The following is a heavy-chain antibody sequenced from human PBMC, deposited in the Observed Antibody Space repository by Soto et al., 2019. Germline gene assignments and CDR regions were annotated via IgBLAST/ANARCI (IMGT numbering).Heavy chain of an antibody. CDR1: GYTFTSYA. D-gene: IGHD3-10*01. V-gene: IGHV1-3*01. Sequence: SVKVSCKASGYTFTSYAMHWVRQAPRQRLEWMGWINAGNGNTKYSQKFQGRVTITRDTSASTAYMELSSLRSEDTAVYYCARDLIDYYGSGSYYEVNYYYYYGMDVWGQGTTVTVSS. CDR3: ARDLIDYYGSGSYYEVNYYYYYGMDV. CDR2: INAGNGNT. J-gene: IGHJ6*02.